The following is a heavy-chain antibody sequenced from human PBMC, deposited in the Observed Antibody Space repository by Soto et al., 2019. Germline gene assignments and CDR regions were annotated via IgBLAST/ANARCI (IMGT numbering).Heavy chain of an antibody. D-gene: IGHD3-16*01. Sequence: GGSLRLSCAASGFTFSSYGMHWVRQAPGKGLEWVAVIWYDGSNKYYADSVKGRFTISRDNSKNTLYLQMNSLRAEDTGVYYCARDILLGGYLDYWGQGTLVTVSS. CDR1: GFTFSSYG. J-gene: IGHJ4*02. V-gene: IGHV3-33*08. CDR3: ARDILLGGYLDY. CDR2: IWYDGSNK.